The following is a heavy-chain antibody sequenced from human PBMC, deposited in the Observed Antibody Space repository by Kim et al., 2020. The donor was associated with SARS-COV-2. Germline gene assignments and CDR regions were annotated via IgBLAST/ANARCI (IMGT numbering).Heavy chain of an antibody. CDR3: ARTDSSGYYYLDY. CDR2: IYPGDSDT. CDR1: GYSFATYW. D-gene: IGHD3-22*01. J-gene: IGHJ4*02. V-gene: IGHV5-51*01. Sequence: GESLKISCKGSGYSFATYWIGWVRQMPGKGLEWMGIIYPGDSDTRYSPSFQGQVTISADKSITTAYLQWSSLKASDTATYYCARTDSSGYYYLDYWGQGTLVTVSS.